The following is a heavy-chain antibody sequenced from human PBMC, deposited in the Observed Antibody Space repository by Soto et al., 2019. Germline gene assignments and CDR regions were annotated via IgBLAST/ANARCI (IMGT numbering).Heavy chain of an antibody. V-gene: IGHV3-30-3*01. CDR1: GFTFSSYA. D-gene: IGHD3-22*01. Sequence: GGSLRLSCAASGFTFSSYAMHWVRQAPGKGLEWVAVISYDGSNKYYADSVKGRFTISRDNSKNTLYLQVNSLRAEDTAVYYCAASRYYYDSSGYSTTSGPFDYWGQGTLVTVSS. CDR3: AASRYYYDSSGYSTTSGPFDY. CDR2: ISYDGSNK. J-gene: IGHJ4*02.